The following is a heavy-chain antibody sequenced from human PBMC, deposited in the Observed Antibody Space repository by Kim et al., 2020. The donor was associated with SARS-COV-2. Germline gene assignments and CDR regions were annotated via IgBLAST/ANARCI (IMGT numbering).Heavy chain of an antibody. CDR1: GGSFSGYY. Sequence: SETLSLTCAVYGGSFSGYYWSWIRQPPGKGLEWIGEINHSGSTNYNPSLKSRVTISVDTSKNQFSLKLSSVTAADTAVYYCARGGWGYYGSRGDAFDIWG. V-gene: IGHV4-34*01. J-gene: IGHJ3*02. CDR3: ARGGWGYYGSRGDAFDI. CDR2: INHSGST. D-gene: IGHD3-10*01.